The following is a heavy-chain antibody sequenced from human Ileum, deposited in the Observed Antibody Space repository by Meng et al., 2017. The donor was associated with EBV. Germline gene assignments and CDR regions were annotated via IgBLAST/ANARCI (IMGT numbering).Heavy chain of an antibody. Sequence: TLKELVRTLVHALRAPALTCSFPGFSLPTNGVGVGWIPPPPGKALEWLAFIYWEDDKRYSPSLKSMLTITKDTSKNQVVLKMTNMDPVDTATYYCAHRPTFVGTIVFAYWGQETLVTVSS. CDR1: GFSLPTNGVG. CDR3: AHRPTFVGTIVFAY. D-gene: IGHD1-7*01. J-gene: IGHJ4*02. CDR2: IYWEDDK. V-gene: IGHV2-5*02.